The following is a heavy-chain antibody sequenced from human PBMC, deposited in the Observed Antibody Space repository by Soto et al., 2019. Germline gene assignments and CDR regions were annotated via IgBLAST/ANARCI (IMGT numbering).Heavy chain of an antibody. CDR3: ARLIAVDYYYYYYMDV. V-gene: IGHV5-51*01. Sequence: GESLKISCKGSGYSFTSYWIGWVRQMPGKGLEWMGIIYPGDSDTRYSPSFQGQVTISADKSISTAYLQWSSLKASDTAMYYCARLIAVDYYYYYYMDVWGKGTTVTVSS. CDR2: IYPGDSDT. J-gene: IGHJ6*03. D-gene: IGHD2-21*01. CDR1: GYSFTSYW.